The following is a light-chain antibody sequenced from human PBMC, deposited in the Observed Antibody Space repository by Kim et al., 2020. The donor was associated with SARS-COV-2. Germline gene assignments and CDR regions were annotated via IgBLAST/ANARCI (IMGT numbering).Light chain of an antibody. CDR3: QQYNSYWK. J-gene: IGKJ1*01. CDR2: KAS. Sequence: SASGGDRVTITCRSSQTIRSWLAWYQKKPGKAPKLLIYKASSLESGVPSRFSGSGSGTEFTLTISSLQPDDFATYYCQQYNSYWKFCQGTKVDIK. V-gene: IGKV1-5*03. CDR1: QTIRSW.